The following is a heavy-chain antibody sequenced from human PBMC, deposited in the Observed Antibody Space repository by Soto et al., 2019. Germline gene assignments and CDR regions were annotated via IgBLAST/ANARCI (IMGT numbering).Heavy chain of an antibody. Sequence: QVQLVQSGAELKQPGASVKVSCKASGYTFSNYDMNWVRQATGQGPEWIGWVNPNNGDTGHAQKFQGRVTLTTDISTTTAYMELTSLRSEDTAIYYCAKVSRKGSAIDFDYWGQGTLITVSS. D-gene: IGHD3-10*01. CDR1: GYTFSNYD. CDR2: VNPNNGDT. V-gene: IGHV1-8*01. CDR3: AKVSRKGSAIDFDY. J-gene: IGHJ4*02.